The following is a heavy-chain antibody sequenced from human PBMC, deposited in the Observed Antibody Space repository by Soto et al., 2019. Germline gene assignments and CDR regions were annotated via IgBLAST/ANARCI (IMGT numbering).Heavy chain of an antibody. J-gene: IGHJ4*02. CDR3: ANGRATLGPLTHDF. CDR1: GFSFRNYA. V-gene: IGHV3-23*01. Sequence: EVQLLESGGGLVQPGGSLRLSCAASGFSFRNYAMSWVRQAPGKGLEWISTLTGSSSNIYYADSVKGRFAISRDNSRKPMYLQMKRLDGEGPAVYYRANGRATLGPLTHDFWGQGTLVTVSS. CDR2: LTGSSSNI.